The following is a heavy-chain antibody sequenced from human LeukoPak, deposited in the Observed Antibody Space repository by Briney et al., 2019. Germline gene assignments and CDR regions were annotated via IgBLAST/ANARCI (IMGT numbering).Heavy chain of an antibody. CDR1: GFTFSSYW. CDR2: INSDGSST. J-gene: IGHJ6*02. V-gene: IGHV3-74*01. Sequence: GGSLRLSCAASGFTFSSYWMHWVRQAPGKGLVWVSRINSDGSSTTYADSVKGRFTISRDNAKNTLYLQMNSLRAEDTAVYYCAGPSTCSSSYISKHDYYYYGMDVWGQGTTVTVSS. CDR3: AGPSTCSSSYISKHDYYYYGMDV. D-gene: IGHD6-6*01.